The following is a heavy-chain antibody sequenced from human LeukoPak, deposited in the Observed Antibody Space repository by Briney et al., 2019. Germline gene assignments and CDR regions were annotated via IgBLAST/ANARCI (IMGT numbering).Heavy chain of an antibody. CDR3: ARPRDGYNYEAFDI. D-gene: IGHD5-24*01. J-gene: IGHJ3*02. Sequence: ASVKVSCKASGYTFTDYYMHWVRQAPGQGLEWMGWINPNSGGTYYAQKFQGRVTMTRDTSISAACMEVSSLTSDVTGVYYCARPRDGYNYEAFDIWGQGTMVTVSS. V-gene: IGHV1-2*02. CDR2: INPNSGGT. CDR1: GYTFTDYY.